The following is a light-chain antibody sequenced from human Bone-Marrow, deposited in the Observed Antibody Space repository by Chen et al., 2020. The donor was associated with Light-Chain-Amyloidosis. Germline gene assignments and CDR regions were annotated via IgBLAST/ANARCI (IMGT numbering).Light chain of an antibody. J-gene: IGLJ3*02. V-gene: IGLV1-44*01. CDR1: ISNIGSNS. CDR3: VAWDVILNGPM. CDR2: NNA. Sequence: QSALTQPPSASGPPGHRVTISCSGGISNIGSNSVNWHQQLPGTAPRLLIYNNARRPSGVPDRFSGSKSGTSASLAISGLQSEDEADYYCVAWDVILNGPMFGGGTKLTFL.